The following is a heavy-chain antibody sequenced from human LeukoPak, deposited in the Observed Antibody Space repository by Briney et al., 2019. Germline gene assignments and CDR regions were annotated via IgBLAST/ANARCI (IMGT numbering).Heavy chain of an antibody. Sequence: PGGSLRLSCAASGFTFSSYGMHWVRQAPGKGLEWVAVIWYGGSNKYYADSVKGRFTISRDNSKNTLYLQMNSLRAEDTAVYYCAKGTARIAAAGTGSYAFDIWGQGTMVTVSS. CDR2: IWYGGSNK. D-gene: IGHD6-13*01. J-gene: IGHJ3*02. V-gene: IGHV3-30*02. CDR1: GFTFSSYG. CDR3: AKGTARIAAAGTGSYAFDI.